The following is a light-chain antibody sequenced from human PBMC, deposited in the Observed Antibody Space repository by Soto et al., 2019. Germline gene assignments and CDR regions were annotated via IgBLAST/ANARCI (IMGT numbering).Light chain of an antibody. CDR2: DAS. J-gene: IGKJ1*01. Sequence: DIQMTQSPSTLSASVGDRVTITCRASQDISNWLAWYQQKPGKAPKLLIYDASSLESVVPSRFSGSGSGTKFNLTINNLQPDDATHYADQHYNSYQATFGKGKKVEIK. V-gene: IGKV1-5*01. CDR3: QHYNSYQAT. CDR1: QDISNW.